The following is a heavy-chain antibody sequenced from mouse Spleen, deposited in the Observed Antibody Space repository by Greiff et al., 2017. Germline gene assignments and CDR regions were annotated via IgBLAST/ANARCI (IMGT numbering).Heavy chain of an antibody. D-gene: IGHD2-1*01. J-gene: IGHJ2*01. CDR1: GYTFTDYE. CDR3: TKGGNYYFDY. Sequence: VQLQESGAELVRPGASVTLSCKASGYTFTDYEMHWVKQTPVHGLEWIGAIDPETGGTAYNQKFKGKAILTADKSSSTAYMELRSLTSEDSAVYYCTKGGNYYFDYWGQGTTLTVSS. V-gene: IGHV1-15*01. CDR2: IDPETGGT.